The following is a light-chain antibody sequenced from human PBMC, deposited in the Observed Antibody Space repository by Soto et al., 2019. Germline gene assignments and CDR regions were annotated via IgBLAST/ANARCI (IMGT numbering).Light chain of an antibody. CDR2: GAS. CDR1: QGIGNA. Sequence: AIQMTQSPSCLSAALGARVTISCRASQGIGNALGWDQQKPGKPPKVLIYGASNLQSGVPPRFSGSGSGTEFTLTISSLQPDDFATYYCQQYNSYSSMFGQGTKVDIK. CDR3: QQYNSYSSM. V-gene: IGKV1-6*01. J-gene: IGKJ1*01.